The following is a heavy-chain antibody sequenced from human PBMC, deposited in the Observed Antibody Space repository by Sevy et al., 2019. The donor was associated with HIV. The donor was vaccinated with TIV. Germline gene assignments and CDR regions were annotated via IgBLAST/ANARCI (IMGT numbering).Heavy chain of an antibody. J-gene: IGHJ5*02. Sequence: GESLKISCAASGFVFDDYVMSWVRQVPGKGLEWVSGMIWSGVITGHADSVKGRFLISRDNAKNSLYLQMNSLRAEDTALYYCARGGSGSENNCAQDLWGQGTLVTVSS. CDR3: ARGGSGSENNCAQDL. CDR2: MIWSGVIT. V-gene: IGHV3-20*04. CDR1: GFVFDDYV. D-gene: IGHD2-15*01.